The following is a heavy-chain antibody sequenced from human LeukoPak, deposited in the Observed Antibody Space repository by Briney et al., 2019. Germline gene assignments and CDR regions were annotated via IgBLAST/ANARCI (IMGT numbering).Heavy chain of an antibody. CDR3: ARDSKLGS. D-gene: IGHD2-15*01. Sequence: GGSLRLSCEASGFTFSSYWMSWVRQAPGKGLEWVANIKQDGSEKYYVDSVKGRFTISRDNAKNSLYLQMNSLRAEDTAVYYCARDSKLGSWGQGTLVTVSS. J-gene: IGHJ5*02. CDR1: GFTFSSYW. V-gene: IGHV3-7*01. CDR2: IKQDGSEK.